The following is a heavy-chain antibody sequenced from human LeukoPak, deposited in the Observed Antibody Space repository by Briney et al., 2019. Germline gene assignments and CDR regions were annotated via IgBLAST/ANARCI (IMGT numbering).Heavy chain of an antibody. CDR1: GGSISSYY. J-gene: IGHJ6*03. CDR2: IYYSGST. CDR3: ARGGYDYYYYYYMDV. Sequence: SETLSLTCTVSGGSISSYYWSWIRQPPGKGLEWIGYIYYSGSTNYNPSLKSRVTISVDTSKNQFSLKLSSVTAADTAVYYCARGGYDYYYYYYMDVWGKGTTVTVSS. V-gene: IGHV4-59*12. D-gene: IGHD5-12*01.